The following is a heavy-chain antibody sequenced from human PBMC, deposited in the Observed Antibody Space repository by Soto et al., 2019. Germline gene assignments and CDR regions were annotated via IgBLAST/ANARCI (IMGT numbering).Heavy chain of an antibody. V-gene: IGHV3-30*19. J-gene: IGHJ4*02. CDR2: TSYDGSNK. Sequence: QVQLVESGGGVVQPGTSLRLSCVGSGFTFRSYVIHWVRQAPGKGLEWVALTSYDGSNKYYDDPVKGRFTISRDNSRNTVDLQRDSLRLEDTALYFCARWGTTGGLDVWGQGTLVSVSS. CDR1: GFTFRSYV. CDR3: ARWGTTGGLDV. D-gene: IGHD3-16*01.